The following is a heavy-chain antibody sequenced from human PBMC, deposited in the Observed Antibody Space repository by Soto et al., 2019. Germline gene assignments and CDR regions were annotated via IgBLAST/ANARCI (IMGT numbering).Heavy chain of an antibody. J-gene: IGHJ6*02. D-gene: IGHD2-2*01. CDR3: ARDPNIVLVPAALRSYYYYYGMDV. CDR1: GFTFSAYG. CDR2: IKQDGSEK. Sequence: PGGSLRLSCAASGFTFSAYGIHWVRQAPAKGLEWVANIKQDGSEKYYVDSVKGRFTISRDNAKNSLYLQMNSLRAEDTAVYYCARDPNIVLVPAALRSYYYYYGMDVWGQGTTVTVSS. V-gene: IGHV3-7*01.